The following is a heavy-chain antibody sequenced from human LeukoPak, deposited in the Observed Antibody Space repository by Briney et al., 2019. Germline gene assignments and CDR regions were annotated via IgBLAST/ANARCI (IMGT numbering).Heavy chain of an antibody. D-gene: IGHD3-22*01. CDR2: IYYSGST. CDR3: AKDAAAYYYDSSGYYYYYYMDV. Sequence: SETLSLTCTVSGGSISSYYWSWIRQPPGKGLEWIGYIYYSGSTNYNPSLKSRVTISVDTSKNQFSLKLSSVTAADTALYYCAKDAAAYYYDSSGYYYYYYMDVWGKGTTVTVSS. CDR1: GGSISSYY. V-gene: IGHV4-59*01. J-gene: IGHJ6*03.